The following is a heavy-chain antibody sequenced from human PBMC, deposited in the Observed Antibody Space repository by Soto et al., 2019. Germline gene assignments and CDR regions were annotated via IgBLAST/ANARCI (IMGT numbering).Heavy chain of an antibody. CDR1: GGSFSGYY. CDR3: ARWVYGDYVDNWFDP. V-gene: IGHV4-34*01. CDR2: INHSGST. J-gene: IGHJ5*02. D-gene: IGHD4-17*01. Sequence: QVQLQQWGAGLLKPSETLSLTCAVYGGSFSGYYWSWIRQPPGKGLEWIGEINHSGSTNYNPSLKSRVSISVDTSKNEFSLKLSSVTPADTAVYYCARWVYGDYVDNWFDPWGKGTLVTVSS.